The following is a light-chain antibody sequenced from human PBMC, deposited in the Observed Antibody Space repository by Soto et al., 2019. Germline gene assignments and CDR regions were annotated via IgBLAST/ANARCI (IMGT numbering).Light chain of an antibody. CDR1: QGISNS. V-gene: IGKV3-11*01. Sequence: EIVLTQSPATLSLSPGERATLSCRASQGISNSLAWYQQKPGQTPRLLIYDASTRATGIPARFSGSGSGTDFTLTISSLEPKDFAVYFCQQRSSWPWTFGQGTKVEIK. CDR2: DAS. CDR3: QQRSSWPWT. J-gene: IGKJ1*01.